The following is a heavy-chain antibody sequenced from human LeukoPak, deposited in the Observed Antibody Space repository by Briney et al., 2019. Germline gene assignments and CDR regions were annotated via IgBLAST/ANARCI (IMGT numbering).Heavy chain of an antibody. CDR2: ISYDGGDE. Sequence: ASGYTFPGYYMHWVRQAPGKGLEWVALISYDGGDEYYADSVKGRFAISRDNSKNTLFLQMNNLRLEDTAVYYCVRGVAPAGPGYIQHWGQGTLVTVPS. CDR1: GYTFPGYY. CDR3: VRGVAPAGPGYIQH. J-gene: IGHJ1*01. D-gene: IGHD6-13*01. V-gene: IGHV3-30*09.